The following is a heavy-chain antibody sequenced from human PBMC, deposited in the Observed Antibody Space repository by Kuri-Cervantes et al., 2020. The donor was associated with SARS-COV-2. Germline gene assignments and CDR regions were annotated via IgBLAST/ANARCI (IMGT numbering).Heavy chain of an antibody. Sequence: SVKVSCKASGGTFSSYAISWVRQAPGQGLEWMGGIIPIFGTANYAQKFQGRVTITTDESTSTAYMELRSLRSDDTAVYYCALSTVLRMYYFDYWGKGTTVTVSS. V-gene: IGHV1-69*05. J-gene: IGHJ4*03. CDR3: ALSTVLRMYYFDY. D-gene: IGHD3-3*01. CDR1: GGTFSSYA. CDR2: IIPIFGTA.